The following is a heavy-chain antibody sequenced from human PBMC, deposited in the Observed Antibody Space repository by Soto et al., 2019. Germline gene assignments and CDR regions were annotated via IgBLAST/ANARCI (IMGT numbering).Heavy chain of an antibody. V-gene: IGHV3-74*01. D-gene: IGHD6-19*01. CDR2: VNMDGSTT. CDR3: ARGAKGQWLLDY. J-gene: IGHJ4*02. CDR1: GFTFSTYW. Sequence: EVQLVESGGGLVQPGGSLRLSCEASGFTFSTYWLHWVRQAPGKGLVWVSRVNMDGSTTTYADSVKGRFTISRDNAKNTVYLQMNSLRDVDTAVYYCARGAKGQWLLDYWGQGTLVTISS.